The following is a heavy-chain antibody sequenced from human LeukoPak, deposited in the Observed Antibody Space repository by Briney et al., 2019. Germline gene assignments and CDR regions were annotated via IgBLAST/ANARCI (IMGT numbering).Heavy chain of an antibody. CDR1: GGSFSGYY. CDR2: INHSGST. Sequence: SETLSLTCAVYGGSFSGYYWSWIRQPPGKGLEWIGEINHSGSTNYNPSLKSRVTISVDTSKNQFSPKLSSVTAADTAVYYCARHSYGDYVVYFDYWGQGTLVTVSS. D-gene: IGHD4-17*01. V-gene: IGHV4-34*01. CDR3: ARHSYGDYVVYFDY. J-gene: IGHJ4*02.